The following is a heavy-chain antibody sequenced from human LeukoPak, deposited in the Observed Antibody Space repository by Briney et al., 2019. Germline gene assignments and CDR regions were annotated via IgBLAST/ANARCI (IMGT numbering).Heavy chain of an antibody. CDR1: GDSITSSTYY. V-gene: IGHV4-39*07. J-gene: IGHJ4*02. CDR2: INYSGNS. CDR3: ARDSPPAYCSGGSCYFDY. Sequence: PSETLSLTCNVSGDSITSSTYYWGWIRQPPGKGLEWIGSINYSGNSYYNPSLKSRVTISVDTSTNQFSLRLTSVTAADTAVYYCARDSPPAYCSGGSCYFDYWGQGTLVTVSS. D-gene: IGHD2-15*01.